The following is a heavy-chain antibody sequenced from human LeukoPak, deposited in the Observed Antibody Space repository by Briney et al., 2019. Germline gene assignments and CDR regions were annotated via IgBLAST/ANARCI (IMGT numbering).Heavy chain of an antibody. CDR3: ARRSRDGYNYFDY. Sequence: ASVKVSCKASGYTFTSYGISWVRQAPGQGLEWMGIINPSGGNTAYAQRLQDRVTLTRDTSTSTVYMELSSLRSEDTAVYYCARRSRDGYNYFDYWGQGTLVTVSS. V-gene: IGHV1-46*04. J-gene: IGHJ4*02. D-gene: IGHD5-12*01. CDR1: GYTFTSYG. CDR2: INPSGGNT.